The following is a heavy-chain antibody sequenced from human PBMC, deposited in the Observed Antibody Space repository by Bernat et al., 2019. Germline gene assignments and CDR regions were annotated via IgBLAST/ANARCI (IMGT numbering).Heavy chain of an antibody. Sequence: QVQLVESGGGVVQPGRPLRLSCAASGFTFSRYHMHWVRQAPGKGLEWVAVIWYDGTNNFYADSVKGRFTISRDNSKNTLYLQMNSLRAEDTAVYYCARYLKVQGVITPSGYFDYWGQGTLVTVSS. D-gene: IGHD3-10*01. CDR1: GFTFSRYH. V-gene: IGHV3-33*01. CDR3: ARYLKVQGVITPSGYFDY. J-gene: IGHJ4*02. CDR2: IWYDGTNN.